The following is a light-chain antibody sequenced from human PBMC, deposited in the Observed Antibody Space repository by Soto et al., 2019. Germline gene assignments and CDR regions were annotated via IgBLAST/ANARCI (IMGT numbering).Light chain of an antibody. V-gene: IGKV1-5*03. Sequence: DIQMTQFPSTLSASVGDRVTITCRASQSINTWLAWYQQKPGKAPNLLIYKASNVESGVPSRFSGSGSGTEFTLTISSLQPDDFGTFYCQQYNSYSWTFGQGTKVEI. CDR3: QQYNSYSWT. J-gene: IGKJ1*01. CDR2: KAS. CDR1: QSINTW.